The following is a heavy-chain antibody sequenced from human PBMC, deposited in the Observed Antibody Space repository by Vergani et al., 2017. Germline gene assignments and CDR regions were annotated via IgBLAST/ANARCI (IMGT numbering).Heavy chain of an antibody. D-gene: IGHD3-3*01. CDR3: ARDSRYYDCWSGLVPALYYRDV. CDR1: GFTFSSYA. V-gene: IGHV3-30-3*01. Sequence: QVQLVESGGGVVQPGRSLRLSCAASGFTFSSYAMHWVRQAPGKGLEWVAVISYDGSNKYYADSVKGRFTISRDNSKNTLYLQMNSLRAEDTAVYYCARDSRYYDCWSGLVPALYYRDVWGKGTTVTVSS. CDR2: ISYDGSNK. J-gene: IGHJ6*03.